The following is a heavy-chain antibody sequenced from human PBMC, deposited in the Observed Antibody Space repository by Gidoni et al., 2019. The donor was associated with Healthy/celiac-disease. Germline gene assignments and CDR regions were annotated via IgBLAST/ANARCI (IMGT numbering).Heavy chain of an antibody. CDR1: GGSISSSSYY. J-gene: IGHJ4*02. CDR2: IYYSGRT. D-gene: IGHD5-12*01. Sequence: QLQLQESGPGLVKPSETLSLTCPVSGGSISSSSYYWGWIRQLPGKGLEWIGSIYYSGRTYYNPSLKSRVTISVDTSKNQFSLKLSSVTAADTAGYYGAWGDIVALDYWGQGTLVTVSS. V-gene: IGHV4-39*01. CDR3: AWGDIVALDY.